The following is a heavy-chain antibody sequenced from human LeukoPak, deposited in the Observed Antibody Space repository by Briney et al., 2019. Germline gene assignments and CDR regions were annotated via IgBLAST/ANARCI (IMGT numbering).Heavy chain of an antibody. D-gene: IGHD1-26*01. CDR2: ISYDGGYE. V-gene: IGHV3-30*18. J-gene: IGHJ4*02. CDR1: GFIFRNYG. CDR3: AKGREVWDVLSEFDF. Sequence: GGSLRLSCTASGFIFRNYGIHWVRQTPGKGLEWMAVISYDGGYEYYADSVKGRFSISRDNSKNMLYLQLNSLRVEDTAVYYCAKGREVWDVLSEFDFWGQGTLVTVSS.